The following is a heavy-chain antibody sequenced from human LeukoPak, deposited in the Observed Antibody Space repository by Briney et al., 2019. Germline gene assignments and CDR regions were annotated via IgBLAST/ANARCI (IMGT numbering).Heavy chain of an antibody. D-gene: IGHD1-26*01. J-gene: IGHJ4*02. V-gene: IGHV1-18*01. CDR3: ARDKMRTSGSYAPYYFDY. CDR1: GYTFTSYG. CDR2: ISAYNGNT. Sequence: ASVKVSCKASGYTFTSYGISLVRQAPGQRLEWMGWISAYNGNTNYAQKLQARVTMTTNTSTSTAYMELKILRSDNTAVYYCARDKMRTSGSYAPYYFDYWGQGTLVTVSS.